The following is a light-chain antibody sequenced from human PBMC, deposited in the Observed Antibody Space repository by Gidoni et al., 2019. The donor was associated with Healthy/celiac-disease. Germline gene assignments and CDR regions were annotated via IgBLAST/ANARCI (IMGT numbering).Light chain of an antibody. CDR3: QAWDSSTHNYV. Sequence: SYQLTQPPSLSLSPVQTDSITCSGDKLGDKYACWYQQKPGQSPVLVIYQDSKRPSGIHERCSGSNSGNTATLTISGTQATDEADYYWQAWDSSTHNYVFGTGTKVTVL. CDR2: QDS. V-gene: IGLV3-1*01. CDR1: KLGDKY. J-gene: IGLJ1*01.